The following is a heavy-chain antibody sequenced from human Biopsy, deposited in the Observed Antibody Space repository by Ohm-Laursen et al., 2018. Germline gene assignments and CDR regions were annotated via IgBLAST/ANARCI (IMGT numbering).Heavy chain of an antibody. D-gene: IGHD6-6*01. J-gene: IGHJ5*02. CDR1: GYTFTPYY. CDR3: ARGYSRRVSIFEASIYWFDT. Sequence: SVKVSCKASGYTFTPYYIHWMRQARGQGLEWMGWMIPSSGKTGYAQRFQGRVTLTMNTSISTAYMELSGLRSEDTAVYFCARGYSRRVSIFEASIYWFDTWGQGTLVTVSS. V-gene: IGHV1-8*02. CDR2: MIPSSGKT.